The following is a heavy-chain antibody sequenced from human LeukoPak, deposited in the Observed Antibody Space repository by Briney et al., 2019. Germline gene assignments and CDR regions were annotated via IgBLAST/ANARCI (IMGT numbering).Heavy chain of an antibody. CDR1: GFTFGDYA. V-gene: IGHV3-49*03. CDR3: TRERGLGYCSGGSCYDAFDI. J-gene: IGHJ3*02. CDR2: IRSKAYGGTT. Sequence: PGGSLRLSCTASGFTFGDYAMSWFRQAPGKGLEWVGFIRSKAYGGTTEYAASVKGRFTISRDDSKSIAYLQMNSLKTEDTAVYYCTRERGLGYCSGGSCYDAFDIWGQGTMVTVSS. D-gene: IGHD2-15*01.